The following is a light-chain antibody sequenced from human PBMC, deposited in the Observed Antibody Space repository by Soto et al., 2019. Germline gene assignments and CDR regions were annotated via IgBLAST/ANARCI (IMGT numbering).Light chain of an antibody. V-gene: IGKV3-11*01. CDR1: QSISRY. Sequence: EIVLTQSPATLSLSPGERATLSCRASQSISRYLAWYQQKPGQAPRLLIYDASNRVTGIPARFSGSGSGTDFTLTISSLEPEDFAVYYCQQRSNWPPRSFGGGTKVEIK. CDR2: DAS. J-gene: IGKJ4*01. CDR3: QQRSNWPPRS.